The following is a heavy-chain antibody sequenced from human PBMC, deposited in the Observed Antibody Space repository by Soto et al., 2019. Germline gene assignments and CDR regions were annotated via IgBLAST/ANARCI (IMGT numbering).Heavy chain of an antibody. Sequence: SGPTLVKPTQTLTLTCTFSGFSLSTSGVGVGWIRQPPGKALEWLALIYWDDDKRNSPFLKSRLTITKDTSKNQVVLTMTNRVPVDTATYYCADSIPYYYGSGGMDVWGKGTTVTVSS. D-gene: IGHD3-10*01. CDR3: ADSIPYYYGSGGMDV. J-gene: IGHJ6*04. V-gene: IGHV2-5*02. CDR1: GFSLSTSGVG. CDR2: IYWDDDK.